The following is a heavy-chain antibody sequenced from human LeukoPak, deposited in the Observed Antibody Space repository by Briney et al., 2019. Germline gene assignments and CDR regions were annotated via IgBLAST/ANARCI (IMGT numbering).Heavy chain of an antibody. Sequence: ASVKASCKASGYTFTGYYMHWVRQAPGQGLEWMGWINPSSGVTNYAQDFQGRVTMTRDTSISTAYMELSRLRSDDTAVYYCARDLTRIAVAGTGNYWGQGTLVTVSS. CDR3: ARDLTRIAVAGTGNY. V-gene: IGHV1-2*02. CDR2: INPSSGVT. J-gene: IGHJ4*02. D-gene: IGHD6-19*01. CDR1: GYTFTGYY.